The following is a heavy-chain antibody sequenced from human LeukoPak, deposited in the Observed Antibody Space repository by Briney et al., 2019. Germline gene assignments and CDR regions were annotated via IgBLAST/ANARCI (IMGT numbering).Heavy chain of an antibody. CDR2: IRNDGSIT. D-gene: IGHD3-16*01. V-gene: IGHV3-30*02. CDR1: GFTFSNYG. J-gene: IGHJ4*02. CDR3: AKDTPLCYFDY. Sequence: GGSLRLSCAASGFTFSNYGMHWIRKAPGKGLEWVAFIRNDGSITYNADSVKGRFTISRDNSKSTLYLQINSLRTDDTAVYYCAKDTPLCYFDYWGQGTLVTVSS.